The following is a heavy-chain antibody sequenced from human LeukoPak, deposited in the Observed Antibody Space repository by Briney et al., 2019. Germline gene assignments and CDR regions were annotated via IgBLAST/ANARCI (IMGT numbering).Heavy chain of an antibody. CDR2: IYFSGTT. Sequence: SETLSLTCTVSGGSIGNYYWSWLRQPPGKGLEWIGYIYFSGTTNINPSLKSRVTISVDMSKNQFSLKLSSVTAADTAVYYCAREDPQTTVPEGLDVWGQGTT. J-gene: IGHJ6*02. V-gene: IGHV4-59*01. CDR1: GGSIGNYY. CDR3: AREDPQTTVPEGLDV. D-gene: IGHD4-17*01.